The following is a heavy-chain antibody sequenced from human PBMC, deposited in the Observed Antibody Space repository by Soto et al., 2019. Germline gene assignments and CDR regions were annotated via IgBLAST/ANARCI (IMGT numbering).Heavy chain of an antibody. Sequence: SETLSLTCTVSGGSISSYYWSWIRQPPGKGLEWIGYIYYSGSTNYNPSLKSRVTISVDTSKNQFSLKLSSVTAADTAVYYCARGLLHYDSSGYYYVWGQGTLVTVSS. CDR3: ARGLLHYDSSGYYYV. V-gene: IGHV4-59*01. D-gene: IGHD3-22*01. CDR2: IYYSGST. J-gene: IGHJ4*02. CDR1: GGSISSYY.